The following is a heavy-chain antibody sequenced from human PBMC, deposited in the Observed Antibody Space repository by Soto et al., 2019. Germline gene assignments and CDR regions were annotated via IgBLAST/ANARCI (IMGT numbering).Heavy chain of an antibody. CDR3: ARTHYYDFGSRYYRGHYMDL. Sequence: PSETLSLTCAVYGGSFSGYYWSWIRQPPGKGLEWIGEINHSGSTNYNPSLKSRVTISVDTSKNQFSLKLSSVTAADTAVYYCARTHYYDFGSRYYRGHYMDLWGKGTTVTVYS. CDR1: GGSFSGYY. CDR2: INHSGST. D-gene: IGHD3-3*01. V-gene: IGHV4-34*01. J-gene: IGHJ6*03.